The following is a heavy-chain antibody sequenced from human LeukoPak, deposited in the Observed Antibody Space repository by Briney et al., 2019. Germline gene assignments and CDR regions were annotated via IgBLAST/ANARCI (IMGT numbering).Heavy chain of an antibody. CDR2: IIPIFGTA. D-gene: IGHD3-10*01. J-gene: IGHJ5*02. Sequence: GASVKVSCKASGGTFSSYAISWVRQAPGQGLEWMGGIIPIFGTANYAQKFQGRVTITADESTSTAYMELSSLRSEDTAVYYCARTYYGSGSYYDWFDPWGQGTLVTVSS. CDR1: GGTFSSYA. V-gene: IGHV1-69*13. CDR3: ARTYYGSGSYYDWFDP.